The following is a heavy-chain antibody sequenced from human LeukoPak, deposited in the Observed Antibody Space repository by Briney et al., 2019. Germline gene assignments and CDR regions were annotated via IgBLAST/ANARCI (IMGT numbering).Heavy chain of an antibody. CDR1: GGAFSYYT. Sequence: SVKVSCKASGGAFSYYTFSWVRQAPGQGLEWMGGIMPIFNTPIYAQKFEDRVTIIRDDSTSTTYMELKSLRSDDTAVYFCARGRRGFTANVYDHWGQGTLVTVSS. V-gene: IGHV1-69*05. J-gene: IGHJ4*02. D-gene: IGHD5-12*01. CDR3: ARGRRGFTANVYDH. CDR2: IMPIFNTP.